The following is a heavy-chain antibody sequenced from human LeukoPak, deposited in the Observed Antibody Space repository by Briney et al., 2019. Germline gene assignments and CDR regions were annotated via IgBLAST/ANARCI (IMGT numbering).Heavy chain of an antibody. CDR1: GLTFSSYS. D-gene: IGHD5-12*01. CDR2: ISSSSSYI. V-gene: IGHV3-21*01. Sequence: PGGSLRLSCAASGLTFSSYSMNWVRQAPGKGLEWVSSISSSSSYIYYADSVKGRFTISRDNAKNSLYLQMNSLRAEDTAVYYCARDIVATIGATRDYWGQGTLVTVSS. J-gene: IGHJ4*02. CDR3: ARDIVATIGATRDY.